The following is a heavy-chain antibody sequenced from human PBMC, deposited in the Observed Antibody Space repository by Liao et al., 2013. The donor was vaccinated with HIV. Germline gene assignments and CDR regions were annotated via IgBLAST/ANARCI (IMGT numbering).Heavy chain of an antibody. J-gene: IGHJ3*01. CDR1: GDSMENYY. CDR2: IYSSGTT. D-gene: IGHD3-3*01. V-gene: IGHV4-59*01. Sequence: QVQLQESGPRLVKPSETLSLTCDVSGDSMENYYWSWIRQPPGKRLEWIGYIYSSGTTKYNPSLKSRIRMSIDTSNKQFSLRLTSLTAADTAVYHCARERTYYDFWNGYRHSDFDFWGPGTLVTVSS. CDR3: ARERTYYDFWNGYRHSDFDF.